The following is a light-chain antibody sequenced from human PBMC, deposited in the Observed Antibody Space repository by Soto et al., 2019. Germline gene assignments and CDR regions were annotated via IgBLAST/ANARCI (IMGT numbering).Light chain of an antibody. V-gene: IGLV1-40*01. Sequence: QSVLTQPPSVSGAPGQRVTISCTGSSSNIGAGYDVHWYQHLPGTAPKLLIYGNNNRPSGVPDRFSGSKSGTSASLAITGLLAEDEADYYCQSYDTNLSAWVFGGGTKVTVL. CDR1: SSNIGAGYD. CDR2: GNN. CDR3: QSYDTNLSAWV. J-gene: IGLJ3*02.